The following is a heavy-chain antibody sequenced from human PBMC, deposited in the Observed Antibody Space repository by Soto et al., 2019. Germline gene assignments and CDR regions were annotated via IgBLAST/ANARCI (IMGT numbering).Heavy chain of an antibody. V-gene: IGHV1-8*01. J-gene: IGHJ4*02. D-gene: IGHD6-25*01. CDR2: MNPYAGNT. CDR3: ARRKERSGPHYFDY. Sequence: QVQLVQSGAEVKEPGASVKVSCKASGYTFTTYDIYWMRQATGQGLEWMGWMNPYAGNTGYAQKFQGRVTVTRNTCISTVYMGMSGLRLDDTAVYYCARRKERSGPHYFDYWGQGSQVTVSS. CDR1: GYTFTTYD.